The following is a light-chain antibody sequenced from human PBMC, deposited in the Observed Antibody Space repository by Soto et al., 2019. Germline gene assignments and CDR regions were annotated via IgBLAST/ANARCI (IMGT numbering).Light chain of an antibody. CDR3: QEYGYSPQT. CDR1: QSVRSRY. CDR2: GSS. Sequence: EIVLTQSPGTLSLSPGERATLSCRASQSVRSRYLAWYQQKPGQAPRLLIYGSSSRPPGIPDRVSGSGSGKEFTLTHRRLEAEDFAVDYWQEYGYSPQTVRQGTQGEIK. V-gene: IGKV3-20*01. J-gene: IGKJ1*01.